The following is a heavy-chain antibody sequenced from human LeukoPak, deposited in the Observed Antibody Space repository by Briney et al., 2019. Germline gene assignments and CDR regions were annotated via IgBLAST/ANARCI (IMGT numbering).Heavy chain of an antibody. J-gene: IGHJ4*02. Sequence: GRSLRLSCAASGFTFSSYAMHWVRQAPGKGLEWVAVISYDGSNKYYADSVKGRFTISRDNSKNTLYLQMNSLRAEDTAVYYCARGPYNWNLSYYFDYCGQGSLVTVSS. V-gene: IGHV3-30*04. CDR2: ISYDGSNK. CDR1: GFTFSSYA. CDR3: ARGPYNWNLSYYFDY. D-gene: IGHD1-7*01.